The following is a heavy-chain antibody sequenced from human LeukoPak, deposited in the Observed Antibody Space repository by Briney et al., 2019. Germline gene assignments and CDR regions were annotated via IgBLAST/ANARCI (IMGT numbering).Heavy chain of an antibody. D-gene: IGHD2-15*01. CDR1: GFSLSTSGVG. Sequence: SGPTLVKPTQTLTLTCTFSGFSLSTSGVGVGWIRQPPVKAQEWLSLIDWDDDKRYSPSLKSRLTITKNTSKNQVVLTMTNMDPVDTATYYCAHLGYCSGGSCLVFDYWGQGTLVTVSS. CDR2: IDWDDDK. J-gene: IGHJ4*02. CDR3: AHLGYCSGGSCLVFDY. V-gene: IGHV2-5*02.